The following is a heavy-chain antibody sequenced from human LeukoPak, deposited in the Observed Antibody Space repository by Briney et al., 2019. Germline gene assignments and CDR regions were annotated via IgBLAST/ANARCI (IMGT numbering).Heavy chain of an antibody. CDR2: ISWRNIDI. Sequence: PGGSLRLSCVASGFTLSSHNMKWVRQAPGKRLEWVSSISWRNIDIEYADSVKGRFTISRDNDKKSLYLQMNSLRVEDTAVYYCARVYSSTWYSGYLHMNVWGKGTTVTVSS. V-gene: IGHV3-21*01. D-gene: IGHD6-13*01. CDR3: ARVYSSTWYSGYLHMNV. CDR1: GFTLSSHN. J-gene: IGHJ6*03.